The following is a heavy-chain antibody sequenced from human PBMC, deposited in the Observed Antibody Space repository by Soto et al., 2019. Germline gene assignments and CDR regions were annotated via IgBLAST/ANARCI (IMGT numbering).Heavy chain of an antibody. Sequence: GGSLRLSCAASGFTFSSYAMHWVRQAPGKGLEWVAVISYDGSNKYYADSVKGRFTISRDNSKNTLYLQMNSLRAEDTAVYYCAREVVVAEAWFDPWGQGTLVTVSS. CDR1: GFTFSSYA. V-gene: IGHV3-30-3*01. CDR2: ISYDGSNK. J-gene: IGHJ5*02. CDR3: AREVVVAEAWFDP. D-gene: IGHD2-15*01.